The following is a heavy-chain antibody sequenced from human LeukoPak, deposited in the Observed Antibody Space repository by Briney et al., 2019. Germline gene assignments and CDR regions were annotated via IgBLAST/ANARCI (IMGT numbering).Heavy chain of an antibody. Sequence: PSETLSLTCTVSGGSISSNSYYWGWIRQPPGKGLEWIGSIYYSGSTYYNPSLKSRVTISVDTSKDHFSLKLSSVTAADTAVYYCARHRYYYRSGSYYGAPYYMDVWGKGTTVTISS. D-gene: IGHD3-10*01. J-gene: IGHJ6*03. V-gene: IGHV4-39*01. CDR3: ARHRYYYRSGSYYGAPYYMDV. CDR1: GGSISSNSYY. CDR2: IYYSGST.